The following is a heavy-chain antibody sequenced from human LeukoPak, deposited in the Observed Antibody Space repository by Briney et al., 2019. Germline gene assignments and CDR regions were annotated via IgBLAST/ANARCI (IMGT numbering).Heavy chain of an antibody. CDR2: INQDGSEK. D-gene: IGHD3-22*01. V-gene: IGHV3-7*01. CDR3: ARDLYYFDRSGYYASDL. CDR1: GFTFSDYW. Sequence: PGGSLRLSCAASGFTFSDYWISWVRHAPGKGLEWVANINQDGSEKHYVASLRGRFTISRDNAKNSLYLQMNSLRAEDTAVYFCARDLYYFDRSGYYASDLWGQGTLVTVSS. J-gene: IGHJ5*02.